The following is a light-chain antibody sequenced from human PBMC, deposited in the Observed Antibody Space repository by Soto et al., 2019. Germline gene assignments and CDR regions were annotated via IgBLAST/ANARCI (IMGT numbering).Light chain of an antibody. Sequence: LLTQSPGTLSLSPGQRATLSYRPSQSVSSSYLAWYQQKPGEAPRLLIYGASSRATGIPDRFRGSGSGTDFTLTISRLEPEDFAVYYCQQYGSSPPSPVGQGTRLEIK. CDR3: QQYGSSPPSP. CDR1: QSVSSSY. J-gene: IGKJ5*01. V-gene: IGKV3-20*01. CDR2: GAS.